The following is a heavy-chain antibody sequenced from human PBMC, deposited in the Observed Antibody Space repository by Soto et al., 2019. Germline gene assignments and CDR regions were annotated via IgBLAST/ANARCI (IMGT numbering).Heavy chain of an antibody. V-gene: IGHV1-8*01. Sequence: QVQLVQSGAEVKKPGASVKVSCKASGYTFTSYDINWVRQATGQGLEWMGWMNPNSGNTGYAQKFQGRVTMTRNTTISTAYMEQSMLRTEATDVYYCARPARNYDFWSSYSFDIWGQGTMVTVSS. J-gene: IGHJ3*02. CDR2: MNPNSGNT. CDR3: ARPARNYDFWSSYSFDI. CDR1: GYTFTSYD. D-gene: IGHD3-3*01.